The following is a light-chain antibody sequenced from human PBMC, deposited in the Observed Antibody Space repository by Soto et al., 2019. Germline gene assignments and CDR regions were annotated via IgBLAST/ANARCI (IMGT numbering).Light chain of an antibody. J-gene: IGLJ2*01. CDR2: DVS. Sequence: QSVLTQPASVSGSPGQSITISCTGTTSDVGGYNYVSWYQQHPGKAPKLMIYDVSNRPSGVSNRVSGSKSGNTACLTISGLAAEDEADYCCSSYTSSSTLVVFGGGTKLTVL. V-gene: IGLV2-14*01. CDR3: SSYTSSSTLVV. CDR1: TSDVGGYNY.